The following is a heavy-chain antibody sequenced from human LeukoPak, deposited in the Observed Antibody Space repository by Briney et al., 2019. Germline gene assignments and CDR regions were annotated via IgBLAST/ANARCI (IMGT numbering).Heavy chain of an antibody. CDR2: IIPIFGTA. V-gene: IGHV1-69*13. D-gene: IGHD1-26*01. Sequence: ASVKVSCKASGGTFSSYAISWVRQAPGQGLEWMGGIIPIFGTANYAQKFQGRVTITADESTSTAYMELSSLRSEDTAVYYCARESSYSGSYLHRFDYWGQGTLVTVSS. CDR3: ARESSYSGSYLHRFDY. J-gene: IGHJ4*02. CDR1: GGTFSSYA.